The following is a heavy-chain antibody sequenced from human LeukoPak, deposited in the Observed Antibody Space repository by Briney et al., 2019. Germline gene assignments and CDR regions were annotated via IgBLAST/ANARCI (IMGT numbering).Heavy chain of an antibody. D-gene: IGHD6-19*01. Sequence: GGSLRLSCAASGFTFSNYEMNWVRQAPGKGLEWVSFISRSGATIYYTDSVKGRFTISRDNAKNSLYLQMNSLRAEDTAVYYCAKDTVAAVAVPYWGQGTLVTVSS. CDR1: GFTFSNYE. J-gene: IGHJ4*02. CDR3: AKDTVAAVAVPY. CDR2: ISRSGATI. V-gene: IGHV3-48*03.